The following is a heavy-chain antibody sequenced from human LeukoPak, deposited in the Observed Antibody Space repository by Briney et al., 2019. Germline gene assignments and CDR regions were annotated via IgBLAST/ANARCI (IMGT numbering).Heavy chain of an antibody. CDR3: AKSKGIAVAGRAPFDY. D-gene: IGHD6-19*01. J-gene: IGHJ4*02. CDR2: ISGSGGST. Sequence: GGSLRLSCAASGFTFSSYAMSWVRQAPGKGLEWVSAISGSGGSTYYADSVKGRFTISRDNSKNTLYLQMNSLGAEDTAVYYCAKSKGIAVAGRAPFDYWGQGTLVTVSS. CDR1: GFTFSSYA. V-gene: IGHV3-23*01.